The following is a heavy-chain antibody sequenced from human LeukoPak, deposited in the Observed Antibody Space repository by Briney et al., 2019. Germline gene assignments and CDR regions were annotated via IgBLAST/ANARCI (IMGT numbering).Heavy chain of an antibody. CDR2: INHNIGGT. CDR3: ARDSVGGYNMYYFDY. CDR1: RYTLTGYY. J-gene: IGHJ4*02. D-gene: IGHD5-24*01. Sequence: ASVKVSCKPSRYTLTGYYIHTVPQAPGHERKWMGWINHNIGGTNYAQKFQGRVTMTRDTSISTAYMELSRLRADDTAVYYCARDSVGGYNMYYFDYWGQGNLVTVSS. V-gene: IGHV1-2*02.